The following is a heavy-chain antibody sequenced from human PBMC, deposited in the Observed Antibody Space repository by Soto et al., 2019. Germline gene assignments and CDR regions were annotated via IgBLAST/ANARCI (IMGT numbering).Heavy chain of an antibody. V-gene: IGHV3-48*01. CDR1: GFTFSSYG. J-gene: IGHJ4*02. D-gene: IGHD6-19*01. Sequence: GGSLRLSCAASGFTFSSYGMHWVRQAPGRGLEWVSYISSSSSTIYYADSVKGRFTISRDNAKNSLYLQMNSLRAEDTAVYYCARVYSSGWYNFDYWGQGTLVTVSS. CDR3: ARVYSSGWYNFDY. CDR2: ISSSSSTI.